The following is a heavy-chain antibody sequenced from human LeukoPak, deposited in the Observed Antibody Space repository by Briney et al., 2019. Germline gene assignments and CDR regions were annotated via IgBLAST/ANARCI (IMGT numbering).Heavy chain of an antibody. CDR2: ISSSSSYI. CDR1: GFTFSSYS. CDR3: ARGQQLARGAFDY. V-gene: IGHV3-21*01. Sequence: NSGGSLRLSCAASGFTFSSYSMNWVRQAPGKGLEWVSSISSSSSYIYYADSVKGRFNISRDNAKNSLYLQMNSLRAEDTAVYYCARGQQLARGAFDYWGQGTLVTVSS. D-gene: IGHD6-13*01. J-gene: IGHJ4*02.